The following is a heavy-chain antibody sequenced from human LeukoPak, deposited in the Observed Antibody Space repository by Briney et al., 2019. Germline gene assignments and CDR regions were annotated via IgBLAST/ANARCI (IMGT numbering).Heavy chain of an antibody. CDR3: AREGRRHSSSRFPLDY. Sequence: PSETLSLTCTVSGGSISSSSYYWGWIRQPPGKGLEWIGSIYYSGSTYYNPSLKSRVTISVDTSKNQFSLKLSSVTAADTAVYYCAREGRRHSSSRFPLDYWGQGTLVTVSS. V-gene: IGHV4-39*02. CDR2: IYYSGST. D-gene: IGHD6-13*01. J-gene: IGHJ4*02. CDR1: GGSISSSSYY.